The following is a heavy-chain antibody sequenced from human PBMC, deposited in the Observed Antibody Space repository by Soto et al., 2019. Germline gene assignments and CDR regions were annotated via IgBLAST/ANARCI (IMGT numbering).Heavy chain of an antibody. Sequence: KSSETLSLTCAVYGGSFSGYYWSWIRQPPGKGLEWIGEINHSGSTNYNPSLKSRVTISVDTSKNQFSLKLSSVTAADTAVYYCARVSSWGFDYWGQGTLVTVSS. V-gene: IGHV4-34*01. J-gene: IGHJ4*02. CDR2: INHSGST. CDR3: ARVSSWGFDY. CDR1: GGSFSGYY. D-gene: IGHD3-16*01.